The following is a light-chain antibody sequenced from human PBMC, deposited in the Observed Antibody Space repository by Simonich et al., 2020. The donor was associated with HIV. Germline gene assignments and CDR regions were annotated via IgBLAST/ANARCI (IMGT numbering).Light chain of an antibody. CDR3: QQSYITLPYT. J-gene: IGKJ2*01. CDR2: AAS. CDR1: QSINTY. V-gene: IGKV1-39*01. Sequence: DIQMTQSPSSLSASLGDRVPITCRASQSINTYLNWYQHKPGEAPKLLIYAASSFQGGVPARFSGSGSGTDFTLTISSLQPEDFATYYCQQSYITLPYTFGQGTKLEIK.